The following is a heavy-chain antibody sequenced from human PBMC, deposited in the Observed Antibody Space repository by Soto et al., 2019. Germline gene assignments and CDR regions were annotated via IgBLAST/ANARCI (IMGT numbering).Heavy chain of an antibody. CDR1: GGSISSYY. V-gene: IGHV4-59*12. D-gene: IGHD2-15*01. Sequence: ETLSLTCTVSGGSISSYYWSWIRQPPGKGLEWIGYIYYSGSTNYNPSLKSRVTISVDTSKNQFSLKLSSVTAADTAVYYCASQTPFKEGFHNWFAPWGQGTLVTVDS. CDR2: IYYSGST. CDR3: ASQTPFKEGFHNWFAP. J-gene: IGHJ5*02.